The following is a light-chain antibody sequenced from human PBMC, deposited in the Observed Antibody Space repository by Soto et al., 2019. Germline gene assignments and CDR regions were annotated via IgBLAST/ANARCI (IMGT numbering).Light chain of an antibody. J-gene: IGKJ4*01. CDR2: HAS. V-gene: IGKV1-39*01. CDR3: QQSSRMPP. CDR1: QNINTY. Sequence: DIQLTQSPSSLSASVGDRVTITCRSSQNINTYLYWYQQRPGEPPKLLIYHASSLKSGVPSRFSGSASGTAFTLTISSLQPEEFGTYYCQQSSRMPPFGGGTKIDIK.